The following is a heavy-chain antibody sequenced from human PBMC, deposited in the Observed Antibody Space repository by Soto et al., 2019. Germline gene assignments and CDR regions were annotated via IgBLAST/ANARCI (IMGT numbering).Heavy chain of an antibody. J-gene: IGHJ4*02. CDR3: XXXXXXXXXXPVYFDY. CDR1: GGSFSGYY. Sequence: QVQLQQWGAGLLKPSETLSLTCAVYGGSFSGYYWSWIRQPPGKGLEWIGEINHSGSTNYNPSLKSXXXIXVDXXXXXXXXXXXXXXXXXXXXXXXXXXXXXXXXXPVYFDYWGQGTLVTVSS. V-gene: IGHV4-34*01. CDR2: INHSGST.